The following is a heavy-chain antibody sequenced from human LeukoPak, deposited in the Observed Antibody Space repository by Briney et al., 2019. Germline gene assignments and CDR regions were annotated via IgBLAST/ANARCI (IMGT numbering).Heavy chain of an antibody. CDR2: IYYSETT. Sequence: SETLSLTCAVYGGSFSGYYWGWIRQPPGKGLEWIGNIYYSETTYYNPSLKSRVTISIDTSKNQFSLTLTSVTAADTAVYYCARQLGQRDYDILTGYPKAFDYWGQGTLVTVSS. D-gene: IGHD3-9*01. V-gene: IGHV4-34*01. CDR3: ARQLGQRDYDILTGYPKAFDY. J-gene: IGHJ4*02. CDR1: GGSFSGYY.